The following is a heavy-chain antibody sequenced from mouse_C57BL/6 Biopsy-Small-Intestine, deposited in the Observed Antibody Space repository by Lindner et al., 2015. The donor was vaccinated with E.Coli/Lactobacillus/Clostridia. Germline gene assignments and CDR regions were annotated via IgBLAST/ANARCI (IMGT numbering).Heavy chain of an antibody. V-gene: IGHV14-4*02. Sequence: SVKVSCKASGYDFNNYDIIWVRQAPGQGLEWMGWISGYNGNTNYAQNFQGRLTMTTDTSTTTVYMELTSLRSDDTAVYYCATGKPYYGSGRYCFDYWGQGTLLTVSS. CDR2: ISGYNGNT. CDR1: GYDFNNYD. D-gene: IGHD2-3*01. J-gene: IGHJ2*01. CDR3: ATGKPYYGSGRYCFDY.